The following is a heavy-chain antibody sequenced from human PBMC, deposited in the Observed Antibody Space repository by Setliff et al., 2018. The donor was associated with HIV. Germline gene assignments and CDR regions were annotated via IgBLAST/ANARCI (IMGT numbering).Heavy chain of an antibody. V-gene: IGHV3-49*04. CDR1: GFTFGDYA. Sequence: GGSLRLSCTASGFTFGDYAMGWVRQAPGKGLEWVSLIRSIGHYGTIEYAAPVKGRFTISRDDSKNTLYLQMNSLKTEDTAVYYCTTRGLYSSSWYLYYYYYGMDVWGQGTTVTVSS. J-gene: IGHJ6*02. CDR2: IRSIGHYGTI. D-gene: IGHD6-13*01. CDR3: TTRGLYSSSWYLYYYYYGMDV.